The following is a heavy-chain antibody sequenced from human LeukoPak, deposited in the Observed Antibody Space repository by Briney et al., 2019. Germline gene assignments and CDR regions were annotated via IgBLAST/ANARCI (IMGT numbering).Heavy chain of an antibody. CDR2: IYYSGST. V-gene: IGHV4-39*01. CDR1: GGSISSSSYY. Sequence: SETLSLTCTVSGGSISSSSYYWGWIRQPPRKGLEWIGSIYYSGSTYYNPSLKSRVTISVDTSKNQFSLKLSSVTAADTAVYYCARHGYCSSTSCYTGPPYYFDYWGQGTLVTVSS. CDR3: ARHGYCSSTSCYTGPPYYFDY. D-gene: IGHD2-2*02. J-gene: IGHJ4*02.